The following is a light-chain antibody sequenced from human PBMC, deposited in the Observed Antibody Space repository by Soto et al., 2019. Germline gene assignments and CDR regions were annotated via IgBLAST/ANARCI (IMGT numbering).Light chain of an antibody. CDR1: SSDVGGYNY. CDR2: EVS. Sequence: HSALTQPPSASGSPGQSVTISCTGTSSDVGGYNYVSWYQQHPGKAPKLMIYEVSERPSGVPDRFSGSKSGNTASLTVSGLQAGDEADYYCGSYAGSHTWVFGGGTKLTVL. J-gene: IGLJ2*01. CDR3: GSYAGSHTWV. V-gene: IGLV2-8*01.